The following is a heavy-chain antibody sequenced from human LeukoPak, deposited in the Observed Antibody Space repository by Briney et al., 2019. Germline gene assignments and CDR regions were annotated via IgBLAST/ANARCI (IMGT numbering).Heavy chain of an antibody. Sequence: GGSLGLSCAASGFTFSSYGMHWVRQAPGKGLEWVAVRTFDASNKYYADSVKGRFTISRDNSKSTLYLQMNSLRAEDTAVYYCAKDSSADDSSGYSYYFDYWGQGTLVTVSS. CDR3: AKDSSADDSSGYSYYFDY. D-gene: IGHD3-22*01. CDR2: RTFDASNK. CDR1: GFTFSSYG. J-gene: IGHJ4*02. V-gene: IGHV3-30*18.